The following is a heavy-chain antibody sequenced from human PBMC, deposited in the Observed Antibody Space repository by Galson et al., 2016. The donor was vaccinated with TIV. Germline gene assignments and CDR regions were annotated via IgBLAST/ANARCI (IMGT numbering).Heavy chain of an antibody. Sequence: SVKVSCKASGLTFRSYAFSWVRQAPGQGLEWMGGVIPIYRTTKYAQKFQGRVTIIADASKDTAEMELTSLRSEDTAVYYCTLLPIFRNSWDHVPNGMGVWGQGTTVTVSS. J-gene: IGHJ6*02. CDR2: VIPIYRTT. CDR1: GLTFRSYA. CDR3: TLLPIFRNSWDHVPNGMGV. D-gene: IGHD3-9*01. V-gene: IGHV1-69*13.